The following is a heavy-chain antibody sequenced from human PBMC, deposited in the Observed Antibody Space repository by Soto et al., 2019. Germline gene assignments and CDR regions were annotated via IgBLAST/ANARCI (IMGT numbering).Heavy chain of an antibody. CDR3: ARSRRYYDSSGYYPPPLLDAFDI. CDR1: GFTFSRYG. Sequence: GGSLRLSCAASGFTFSRYGMHWVRQAPGQGLEWMGWISAYNGNTNYAQKLQGRVTMTTDTSTSTAYMELRSLRSDDTAVYYCARSRRYYDSSGYYPPPLLDAFDIWGQGTMVTVSS. D-gene: IGHD3-22*01. CDR2: ISAYNGNT. V-gene: IGHV1-18*01. J-gene: IGHJ3*02.